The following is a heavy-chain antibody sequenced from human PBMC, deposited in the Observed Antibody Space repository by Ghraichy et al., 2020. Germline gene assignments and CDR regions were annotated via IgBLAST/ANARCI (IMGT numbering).Heavy chain of an antibody. CDR3: ARAGYCTNGVCYGQFDY. CDR2: IIPIFGTS. Sequence: SVKVSCKASGGTFSSYAISWVRQAPGQGLEWMGGIIPIFGTSNYEHKFQVRVTLTADESTSTAYMELSSLRSEDTAVYYCARAGYCTNGVCYGQFDYWGQGTLVTVSS. CDR1: GGTFSSYA. V-gene: IGHV1-69*13. D-gene: IGHD2-8*01. J-gene: IGHJ4*02.